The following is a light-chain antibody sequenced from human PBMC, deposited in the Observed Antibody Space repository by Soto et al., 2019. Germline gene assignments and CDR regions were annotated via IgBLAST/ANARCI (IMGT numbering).Light chain of an antibody. J-gene: IGKJ2*01. CDR3: QQYNSYRYT. CDR2: DAS. V-gene: IGKV1-5*01. CDR1: QSISNW. Sequence: DIQMTQSPSTLSASVGDRVTITCRASQSISNWLAWYQQKQGKAPKLLIYDASSLESGVPSRFSGSGSGTEFTLTISSLQPDDFATYYCQQYNSYRYTFGQGTKVDIK.